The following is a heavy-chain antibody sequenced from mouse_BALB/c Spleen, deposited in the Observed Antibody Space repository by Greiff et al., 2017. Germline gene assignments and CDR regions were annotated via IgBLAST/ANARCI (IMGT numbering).Heavy chain of an antibody. CDR3: ARDITTASWFAY. CDR1: GFTFTDYY. D-gene: IGHD1-2*01. CDR2: IRNKANGYTT. V-gene: IGHV7-3*02. Sequence: EVHLVESGGGLVQPGGSLRLSCATSGFTFTDYYMSWVRQPPGKALEWLGFIRNKANGYTTEYSASVKGRFTISRDNSQSILYLQMNTLRAEDSATYYCARDITTASWFAYWGQGTLVTVSA. J-gene: IGHJ3*01.